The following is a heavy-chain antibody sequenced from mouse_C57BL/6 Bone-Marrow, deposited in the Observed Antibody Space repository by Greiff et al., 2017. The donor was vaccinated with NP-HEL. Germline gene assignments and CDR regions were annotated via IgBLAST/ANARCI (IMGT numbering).Heavy chain of an antibody. CDR1: GFTFSSYA. J-gene: IGHJ4*01. CDR2: ISGGGDYI. V-gene: IGHV5-9-1*02. Sequence: EVQGVESGEGLVKPGGSLKLSCAASGFTFSSYAMSWVRQTPEKRLEWVAYISGGGDYIYYADTVKGRFTISRDNAWNTLYLQMSSLKSEDTAMYYCRRGLGRVPYYAMDYWGKGTSVTVSS. D-gene: IGHD3-1*01. CDR3: RRGLGRVPYYAMDY.